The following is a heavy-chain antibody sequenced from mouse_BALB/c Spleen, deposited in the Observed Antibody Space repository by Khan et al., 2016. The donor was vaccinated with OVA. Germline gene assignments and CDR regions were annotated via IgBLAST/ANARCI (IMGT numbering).Heavy chain of an antibody. CDR3: ARRGDVYSWFTY. CDR1: GFTFSDYY. J-gene: IGHJ3*01. V-gene: IGHV5-12*02. D-gene: IGHD1-1*01. CDR2: ISNGGSNP. Sequence: EVELVESGGGLVQPGGSLKLSCATSGFTFSDYYMCWVRQTPEKRLEWVAYISNGGSNPYYPDTVKGRFTISRDNAKNTLYLQMSRRKSEDTAIYYCARRGDVYSWFTYWGQGTLVTVSA.